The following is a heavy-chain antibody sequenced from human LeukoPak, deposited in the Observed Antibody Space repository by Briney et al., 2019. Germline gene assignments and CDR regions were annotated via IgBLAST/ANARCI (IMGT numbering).Heavy chain of an antibody. CDR3: ASVGGSRKRNFQH. D-gene: IGHD2-15*01. CDR1: GGTFSSYA. J-gene: IGHJ1*01. Sequence: SVKVSCKASGGTFSSYAISWVRQAPGQGLEWMGGIIPIFGTANYAQKFQGRVTITADKSMSTAYMELSSLRSEDTAVYYCASVGGSRKRNFQHWGQGTLVTVSS. CDR2: IIPIFGTA. V-gene: IGHV1-69*06.